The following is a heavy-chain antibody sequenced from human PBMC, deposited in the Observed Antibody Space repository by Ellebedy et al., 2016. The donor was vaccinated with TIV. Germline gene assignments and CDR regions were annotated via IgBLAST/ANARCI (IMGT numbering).Heavy chain of an antibody. CDR2: ISGYNGDT. CDR1: GYTFTKYG. D-gene: IGHD5/OR15-5a*01. CDR3: TRGFYEKFDP. J-gene: IGHJ5*02. V-gene: IGHV1-18*04. Sequence: ASVKVSCKASGYTFTKYGISWVRQAPRQGLEWMGWISGYNGDTNYAQKFQGRVTMTTDTSTSTVYMELRSLSFDDTAVYYCTRGFYEKFDPWGQGTLVTVS.